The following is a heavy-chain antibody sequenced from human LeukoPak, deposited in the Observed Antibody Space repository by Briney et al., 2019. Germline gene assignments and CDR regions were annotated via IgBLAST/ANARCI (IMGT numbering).Heavy chain of an antibody. CDR2: IKQDGSVK. CDR1: GFTFSDNL. CDR3: TKGGYATSWYWIY. Sequence: GGSLRLSCAASGFTFSDNLMTWVRQAPGKGLEWVATIKQDGSVKYYVDSVRGRFTISRVNAENSLFLQMNSLRTEDTAVYYCTKGGYATSWYWIYWGQGTLVTVSS. D-gene: IGHD2-2*01. V-gene: IGHV3-7*03. J-gene: IGHJ4*02.